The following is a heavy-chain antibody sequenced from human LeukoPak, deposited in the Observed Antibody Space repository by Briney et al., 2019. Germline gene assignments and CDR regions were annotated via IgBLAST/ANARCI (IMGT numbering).Heavy chain of an antibody. Sequence: GASVKVSCKPSGYTFTSYGISWVRQAPGQGLEWMGWISAYNGNTNYAQKLQGRVTMTTDTSTSTAYMELRSLRSDDTAVYYCARVGYCSSTSCLDFDYWGQGTLVTVSS. D-gene: IGHD2-2*01. CDR1: GYTFTSYG. V-gene: IGHV1-18*01. J-gene: IGHJ4*02. CDR2: ISAYNGNT. CDR3: ARVGYCSSTSCLDFDY.